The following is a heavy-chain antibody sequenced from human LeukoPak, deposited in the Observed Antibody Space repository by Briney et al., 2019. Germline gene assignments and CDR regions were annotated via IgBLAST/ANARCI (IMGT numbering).Heavy chain of an antibody. Sequence: TLSLTCTVSGGSISSGGYYWSWIRPHPGKGLEWIGYIYYSGSTYYNPSLKSRVTISVDTSKNQFSLKLSSVTAADTAVYYCARQTDSSSSYSWFDPWGQGTLVTVSS. J-gene: IGHJ5*02. D-gene: IGHD6-6*01. CDR3: ARQTDSSSSYSWFDP. CDR1: GGSISSGGYY. CDR2: IYYSGST. V-gene: IGHV4-31*03.